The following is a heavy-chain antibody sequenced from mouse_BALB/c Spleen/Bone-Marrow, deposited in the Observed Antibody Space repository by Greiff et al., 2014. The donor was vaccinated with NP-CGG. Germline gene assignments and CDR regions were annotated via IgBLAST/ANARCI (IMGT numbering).Heavy chain of an antibody. V-gene: IGHV1S137*01. CDR3: ARSGKVRNAMDY. CDR1: GYTFTDYA. Sequence: VKLMESGAELVRPGVSVKISCKGSGYTFTDYAIHWVKQGHAKSLEWIGLISGYYGDAIYNQKFKGKATMTVDKSSSTAYMDLARLTSEDSAIYYCARSGKVRNAMDYWGQGTSVTVSS. D-gene: IGHD2-14*01. J-gene: IGHJ4*01. CDR2: ISGYYGDA.